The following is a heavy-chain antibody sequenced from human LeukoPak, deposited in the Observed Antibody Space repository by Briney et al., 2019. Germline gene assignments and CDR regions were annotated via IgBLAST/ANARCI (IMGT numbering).Heavy chain of an antibody. J-gene: IGHJ4*02. CDR2: ISGDGGST. D-gene: IGHD2-15*01. V-gene: IGHV3-43*02. CDR3: AKDSRGYCSGGSCYWSPFDY. Sequence: GGSLRLSCAASGFTFDDYAMHWVRQAPGKGLEWVSLISGDGGSTYYADSVKGRFTISRDNSKTSLYLQMNSLRTEDTALYYCAKDSRGYCSGGSCYWSPFDYWGQGTLVTVSS. CDR1: GFTFDDYA.